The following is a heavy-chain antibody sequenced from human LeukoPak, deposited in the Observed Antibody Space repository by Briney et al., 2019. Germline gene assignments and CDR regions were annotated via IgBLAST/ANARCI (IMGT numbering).Heavy chain of an antibody. CDR1: GFISSSYW. Sequence: GGSLRLSCAASGFISSSYWVSWVRQAPGKGLEWVANMGPDGNEAYYVDSVKGRFTISRDNAKNSLYLQMNSLRDEDTAVYYCATWVTTPHNGLDVWGRGATVTVSS. V-gene: IGHV3-7*05. D-gene: IGHD4-17*01. J-gene: IGHJ6*02. CDR3: ATWVTTPHNGLDV. CDR2: MGPDGNEA.